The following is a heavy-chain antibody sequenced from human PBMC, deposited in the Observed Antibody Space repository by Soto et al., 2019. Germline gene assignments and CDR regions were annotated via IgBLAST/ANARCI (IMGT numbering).Heavy chain of an antibody. CDR2: IYYSGST. CDR1: GGSISSTSYY. V-gene: IGHV4-39*01. Sequence: PSESLSLTWTVSGGSISSTSYYWGWIRKTPGKGLEWIASIYYSGSTYYNPSLKSRGSISVDTSKNQFSLKLASVTASDTAVYYCASDPPSSGATHNSFDYLRQGXLVTVSS. D-gene: IGHD2-15*01. CDR3: ASDPPSSGATHNSFDY. J-gene: IGHJ4*02.